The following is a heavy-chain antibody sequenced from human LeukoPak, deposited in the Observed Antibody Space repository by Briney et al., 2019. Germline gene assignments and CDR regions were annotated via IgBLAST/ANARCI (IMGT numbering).Heavy chain of an antibody. V-gene: IGHV3-23*01. CDR2: ISGSGGST. D-gene: IGHD7-27*01. J-gene: IGHJ4*02. CDR1: GFTFSSYA. Sequence: GGSLRLSCAASGFTFSSYAMSWVRQAPGKGLEWVSAISGSGGSTYYADSVKGRFTISRDNSKNTLYLQMNSLRAEDTAVYYCARTGDVWGYFDYWGQGTLVTVSS. CDR3: ARTGDVWGYFDY.